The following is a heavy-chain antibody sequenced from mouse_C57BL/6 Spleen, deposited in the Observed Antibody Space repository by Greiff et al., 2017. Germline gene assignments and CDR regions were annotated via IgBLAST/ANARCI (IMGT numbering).Heavy chain of an antibody. Sequence: QVQLKESGAELVKPGASVKISCKASGYAFSSYWMHWVKQRPGKGLEWIGQIYPGDGDTHYNRKFKGKATLTADKSSSTAYMQLSSLTSEDSAVYFGARKDDWGAMDYWGQGTSVTVSS. D-gene: IGHD2-4*01. V-gene: IGHV1-80*01. CDR1: GYAFSSYW. CDR3: ARKDDWGAMDY. J-gene: IGHJ4*01. CDR2: IYPGDGDT.